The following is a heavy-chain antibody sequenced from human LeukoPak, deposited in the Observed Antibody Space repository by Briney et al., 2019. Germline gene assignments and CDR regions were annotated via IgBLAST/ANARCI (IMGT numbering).Heavy chain of an antibody. CDR3: ARVGGYSYGPEYYGMDV. CDR2: INPSGGST. Sequence: ASVKVSCKASGYTFTSYYMHWARQAPGQGLEWMGIINPSGGSTSYAQKFQGRVTMTRDTSTSTVYMELSSLRSEDTAAYYCARVGGYSYGPEYYGMDVWGQGTTVTVSS. D-gene: IGHD5-18*01. CDR1: GYTFTSYY. J-gene: IGHJ6*02. V-gene: IGHV1-46*01.